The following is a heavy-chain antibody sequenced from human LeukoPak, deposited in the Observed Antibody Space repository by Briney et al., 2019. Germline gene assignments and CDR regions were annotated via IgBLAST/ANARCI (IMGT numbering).Heavy chain of an antibody. CDR3: ARVGRGSVAILG. Sequence: PSETLSLTCAVYGGSFSGYYWSWIRQPPGKGLEWIGGINHSGSTNYNPSLKSRVTISVDTSKNQFSLKLSSVTAADTAVYYCARVGRGSVAILGWGQGTLVTVSS. J-gene: IGHJ4*02. CDR2: INHSGST. D-gene: IGHD3-10*01. CDR1: GGSFSGYY. V-gene: IGHV4-34*01.